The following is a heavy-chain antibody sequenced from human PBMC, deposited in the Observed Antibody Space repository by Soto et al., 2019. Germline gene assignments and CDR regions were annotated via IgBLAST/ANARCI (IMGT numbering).Heavy chain of an antibody. D-gene: IGHD5-12*01. CDR2: IWYDGSNK. CDR3: ARGWWLQSFYYYGMDV. V-gene: IGHV3-33*01. Sequence: GSLRLSCAASGFTFSSYGMHWVRQAPGKGLEWVAVIWYDGSNKYYADSVKGRFTISRDNSKNTLYLQMNSLRAEDTAVYYCARGWWLQSFYYYGMDVWGQGTTVTVS. CDR1: GFTFSSYG. J-gene: IGHJ6*02.